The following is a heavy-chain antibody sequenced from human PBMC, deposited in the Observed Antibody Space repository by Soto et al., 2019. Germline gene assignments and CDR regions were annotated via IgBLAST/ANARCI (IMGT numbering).Heavy chain of an antibody. CDR2: INPSGGST. CDR1: GYTFTSYY. CDR3: AKSLRFLEWSKRGGYGMDV. J-gene: IGHJ6*02. D-gene: IGHD3-3*01. Sequence: QVQLVQSGAEVKKPGASVKVSCKASGYTFTSYYMHWVRQAPGQGLEWMGIINPSGGSTSYAQKFQGRVPMTRDTSTSTVYMELSSLRSEDTAVYYCAKSLRFLEWSKRGGYGMDVWGQGTTVTVSS. V-gene: IGHV1-46*01.